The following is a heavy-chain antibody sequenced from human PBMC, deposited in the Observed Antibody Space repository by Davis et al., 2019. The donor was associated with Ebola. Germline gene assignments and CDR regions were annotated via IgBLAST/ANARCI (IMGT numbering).Heavy chain of an antibody. V-gene: IGHV3-7*01. J-gene: IGHJ4*02. CDR3: AKSVRGGYDDY. CDR1: GFTFNNYW. D-gene: IGHD1-26*01. Sequence: GESLKISCSTSGFTFNNYWMTWVRQAPGKGLEWVANINPDGSKQHYVDSVKGRFTVSRDNAHNSVYLQMNSLRAEDTAVYYCAKSVRGGYDDYWGQGTLVTVSS. CDR2: INPDGSKQ.